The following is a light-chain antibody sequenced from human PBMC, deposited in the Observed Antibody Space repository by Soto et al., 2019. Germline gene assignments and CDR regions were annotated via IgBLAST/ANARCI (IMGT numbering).Light chain of an antibody. CDR3: QQYYSYPWT. CDR2: AAS. Sequence: AIRMTQSPSSLSASTGDRVTITCRASQGISSYLDWYQQKPGKAPKLLISAASTLQSGVPSTFSGSGSATDFTLTITCLQSEDFATYYCQQYYSYPWTFGQGTKVEIK. CDR1: QGISSY. V-gene: IGKV1-8*01. J-gene: IGKJ1*01.